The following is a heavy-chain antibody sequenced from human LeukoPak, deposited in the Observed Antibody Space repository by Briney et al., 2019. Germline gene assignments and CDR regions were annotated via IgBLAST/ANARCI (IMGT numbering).Heavy chain of an antibody. V-gene: IGHV4-34*01. J-gene: IGHJ5*02. CDR1: GGSFSGYY. D-gene: IGHD5-18*01. CDR3: ARHLLLPWFDP. Sequence: PSETLSLTCAVYGGSFSGYYWSWIRQPPGKGLEWIGEINHSGSTNYNPSLKSRVTISVDTSKNQFSLKLSSVTAEDTAVYYCARHLLLPWFDPWGQRTLVTVSS. CDR2: INHSGST.